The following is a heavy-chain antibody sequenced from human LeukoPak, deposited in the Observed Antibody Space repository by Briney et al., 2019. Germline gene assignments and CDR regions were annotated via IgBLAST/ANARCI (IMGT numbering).Heavy chain of an antibody. CDR2: IIPILGIA. Sequence: GASVKVSCKASGGTFSSYAISWVRQAPGQGLEWMGRIIPILGIANYAQKFQGRVTITADKSTSTAYMELSSLRSEDTAVYYCARAHTATTRYSGSWPDYCGYWAQGTLVTVSS. CDR3: ARAHTATTRYSGSWPDYCGY. D-gene: IGHD6-13*01. CDR1: GGTFSSYA. J-gene: IGHJ4*02. V-gene: IGHV1-69*04.